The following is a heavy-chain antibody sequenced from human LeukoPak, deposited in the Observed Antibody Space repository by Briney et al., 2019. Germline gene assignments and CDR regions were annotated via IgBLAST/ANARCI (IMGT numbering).Heavy chain of an antibody. CDR1: GFTVSRHS. CDR3: ARENNFGSGMDV. Sequence: GGSLRLSCAASGFTVSRHSMNWVRQAPDKGLQWVSVIYSDGSIYYADSVKGRFTISRDNSKNTLYLQMSSLRAGDTALYYCARENNFGSGMDVWGQGTTVTVSS. D-gene: IGHD3-10*01. V-gene: IGHV3-53*01. J-gene: IGHJ6*02. CDR2: IYSDGSI.